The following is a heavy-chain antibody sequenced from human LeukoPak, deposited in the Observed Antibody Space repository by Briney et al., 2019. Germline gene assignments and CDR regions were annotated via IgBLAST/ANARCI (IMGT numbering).Heavy chain of an antibody. V-gene: IGHV4-59*08. J-gene: IGHJ4*02. Sequence: PSETLSLTCSVSGGSISTYYWTWIRQSPGKGLEWIGYIYYSGSTNYNPSLKSRVTISVDTSKNQFSLKLSSVTAADTAVYYCASNPLYGGYYYNDRGYFDYWGQGTLVTVSS. CDR2: IYYSGST. CDR3: ASNPLYGGYYYNDRGYFDY. CDR1: GGSISTYY. D-gene: IGHD3-22*01.